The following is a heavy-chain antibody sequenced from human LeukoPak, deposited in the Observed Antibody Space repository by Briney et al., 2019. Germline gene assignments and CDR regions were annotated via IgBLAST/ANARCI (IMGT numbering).Heavy chain of an antibody. V-gene: IGHV4-59*08. J-gene: IGHJ4*02. CDR2: IYYSGRT. Sequence: SETLSLTCTVSGGSISSYYWSWIRQPPGKGLEWLGDIYYSGRTNYNPSLKSRVTISVDTSKNQFSLKLSSVTAADTAVYYCARGAVAGIWGQGTLVTVSS. CDR3: ARGAVAGI. D-gene: IGHD6-13*01. CDR1: GGSISSYY.